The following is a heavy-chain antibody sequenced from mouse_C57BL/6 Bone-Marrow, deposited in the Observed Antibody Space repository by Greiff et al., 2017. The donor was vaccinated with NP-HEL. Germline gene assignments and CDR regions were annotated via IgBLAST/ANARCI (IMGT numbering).Heavy chain of an antibody. Sequence: QVQLQQSGADLVKPGASVKLSCKASGYTFTSYWMHWVKQRPGRGLAWIGRIDPNSGGTRFNEKFKTKATLTADPPSSTASLKLISLLSEDSAVYYCARYYYGSRGWYFDVGGTGTTVIVSS. CDR1: GYTFTSYW. V-gene: IGHV1-72*01. CDR3: ARYYYGSRGWYFDV. J-gene: IGHJ1*03. CDR2: IDPNSGGT. D-gene: IGHD1-1*01.